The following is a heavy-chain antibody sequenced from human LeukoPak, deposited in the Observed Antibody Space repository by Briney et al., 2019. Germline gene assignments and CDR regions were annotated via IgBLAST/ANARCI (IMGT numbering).Heavy chain of an antibody. J-gene: IGHJ4*02. Sequence: GGSLRLSCAASGFTFSSYAMHWVRQAPGKGLEWVAVISYDGSNKYYADSVKGRFTISRDNSKNTLYLQMNSLRAEDTAVYYCATTPGYSSGWYGGIFDYWGQGTLVTVSS. V-gene: IGHV3-30-3*01. CDR1: GFTFSSYA. CDR3: ATTPGYSSGWYGGIFDY. D-gene: IGHD6-19*01. CDR2: ISYDGSNK.